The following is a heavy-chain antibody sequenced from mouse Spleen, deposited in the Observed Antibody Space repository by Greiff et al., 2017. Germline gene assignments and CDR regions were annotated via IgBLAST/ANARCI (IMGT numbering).Heavy chain of an antibody. D-gene: IGHD1-1*01. V-gene: IGHV10-3*01. CDR3: VRDGGYGREYYYAMDY. J-gene: IGHJ4*01. CDR2: IRSKSSNYAT. CDR1: GFTFNTYA. Sequence: EVKLVESGGGLVQPKGSLKLSCAASGFTFNTYAMHWVRQAPGKGLEWVARIRSKSSNYATYYADSVKDRFTISRDDSQSMLYLQMNNLKTEDTAMYYCVRDGGYGREYYYAMDYWGQGTSVTVSS.